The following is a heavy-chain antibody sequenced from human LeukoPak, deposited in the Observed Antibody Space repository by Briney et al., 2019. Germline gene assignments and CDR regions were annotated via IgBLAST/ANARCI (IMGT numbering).Heavy chain of an antibody. V-gene: IGHV4-59*01. D-gene: IGHD5-18*01. CDR2: IYNSGST. CDR3: ATFKGSPYTYGPYYFDY. J-gene: IGHJ4*02. CDR1: GGSFSSYY. Sequence: PSETLPLTCAVSGGSFSSYYWSWIRQPPGKGLEWIGYIYNSGSTYYNPSLKSRVTISLDTSKNQFSLKLSSVTAADTAIYYCATFKGSPYTYGPYYFDYWGQGTLVTVSS.